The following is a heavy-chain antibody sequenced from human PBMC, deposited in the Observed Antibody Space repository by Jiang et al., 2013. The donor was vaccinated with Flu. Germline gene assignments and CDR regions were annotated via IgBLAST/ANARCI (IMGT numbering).Heavy chain of an antibody. CDR2: IYSGGST. Sequence: AASGFTVSSNYMSWVRQAPGKGLEWVSVIYSGGSTYYADSVKGRFTISRDNSKNTLYLQMNSLRAEDTAVYYCAKSRDGYNYFDYWGQGTLVTVSS. D-gene: IGHD5-24*01. J-gene: IGHJ4*02. CDR3: AKSRDGYNYFDY. CDR1: GFTVSSNY. V-gene: IGHV3-53*01.